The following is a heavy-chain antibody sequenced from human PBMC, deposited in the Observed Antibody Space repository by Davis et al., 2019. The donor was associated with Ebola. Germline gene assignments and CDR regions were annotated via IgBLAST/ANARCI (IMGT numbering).Heavy chain of an antibody. V-gene: IGHV3-30*18. Sequence: GESLKISCAASGFTFSSYGMHWVRQAPGKGLEWVAVISYDGSNKYYADSVKGRFTISRDNSKNTLYLQMNSLRAEDTAVYYCAKGQGVVPAAQDIGWAFDIWGQGTMVTVSS. CDR2: ISYDGSNK. CDR1: GFTFSSYG. D-gene: IGHD2-2*01. CDR3: AKGQGVVPAAQDIGWAFDI. J-gene: IGHJ3*02.